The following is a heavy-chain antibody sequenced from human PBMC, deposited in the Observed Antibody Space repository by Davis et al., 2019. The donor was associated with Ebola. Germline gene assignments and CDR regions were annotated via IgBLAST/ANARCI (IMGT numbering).Heavy chain of an antibody. CDR1: GFTFSSYG. CDR2: ISYDGSNK. Sequence: GESLKISCAASGFTFSSYGMHWVRQAPGKGLEWVAVISYDGSNKYYADSVKGRFTISRDNSKNTLYLQMNSLRAEDTAVYYCARFTAMDHWGQGTLVTVSS. J-gene: IGHJ4*02. V-gene: IGHV3-30*03. CDR3: ARFTAMDH. D-gene: IGHD5-18*01.